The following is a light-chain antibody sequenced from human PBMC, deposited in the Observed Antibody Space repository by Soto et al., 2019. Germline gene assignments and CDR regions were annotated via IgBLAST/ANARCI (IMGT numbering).Light chain of an antibody. CDR2: GAS. J-gene: IGKJ1*01. V-gene: IGKV3-20*01. CDR3: QQYDTSPWT. Sequence: EIVLTQSPGTLSLSPGERATLSCRASQSVPRSHLVWYQQKVGQAPRLLIRGASSRATGIPDRFSGSGSGTDFTLTISRLEPEDFAVYYCQQYDTSPWTFGQGTKVEI. CDR1: QSVPRSH.